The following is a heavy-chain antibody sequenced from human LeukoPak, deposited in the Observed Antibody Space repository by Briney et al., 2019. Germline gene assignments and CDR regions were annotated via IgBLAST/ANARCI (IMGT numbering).Heavy chain of an antibody. CDR1: GFTFTGYS. D-gene: IGHD6-19*01. CDR2: ISNRGDYI. J-gene: IGHJ4*02. Sequence: GGSLRLSCSASGFTFTGYSMNWVRQAPGKGLDWVSSISNRGDYIYYADSVKGRFTISRDNAKNSLYLQMNSLRAEDTAVYYCAKTPYSSGWYEASEDYWGQGTLVTVSS. V-gene: IGHV3-21*04. CDR3: AKTPYSSGWYEASEDY.